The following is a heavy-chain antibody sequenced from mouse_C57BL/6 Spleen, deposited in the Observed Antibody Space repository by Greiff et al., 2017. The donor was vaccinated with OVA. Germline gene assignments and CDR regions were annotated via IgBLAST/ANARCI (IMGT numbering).Heavy chain of an antibody. Sequence: EVKLQESGGGLVKPGGSLKLSCAASGFTFSSYAMSWVRQTPEQRLEWVATISAGGSYTYYPDNVKGRFTISRDNAKNNLYLQMSQLKSEDTAMYYGARDYDYDGGYAMDYWGQGTSVTVSS. D-gene: IGHD2-4*01. V-gene: IGHV5-4*01. CDR1: GFTFSSYA. CDR3: ARDYDYDGGYAMDY. J-gene: IGHJ4*01. CDR2: ISAGGSYT.